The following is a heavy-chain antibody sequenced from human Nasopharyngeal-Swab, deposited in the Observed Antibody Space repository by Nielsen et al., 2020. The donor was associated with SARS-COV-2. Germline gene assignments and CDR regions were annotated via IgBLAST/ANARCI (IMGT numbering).Heavy chain of an antibody. V-gene: IGHV5-10-1*01. CDR3: ASTKPAADVEYYYYYYMDV. CDR1: GYSFTSYW. J-gene: IGHJ6*03. CDR2: IDPSDSYP. Sequence: GESLKISCKGSGYSFTSYWISWVRQMPGKGLEWMGRIDPSDSYPNYSPSFQGHVTISADKSISTAYLQWSSLKASDTAMYYCASTKPAADVEYYYYYYMDVWGKGTTVTVSS. D-gene: IGHD2-2*01.